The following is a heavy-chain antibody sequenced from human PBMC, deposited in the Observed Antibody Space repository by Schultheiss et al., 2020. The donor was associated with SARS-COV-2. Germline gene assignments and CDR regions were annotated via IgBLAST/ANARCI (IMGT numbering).Heavy chain of an antibody. J-gene: IGHJ3*02. CDR2: IDWDDDK. CDR3: ARMAYCDAFDI. CDR1: GGPISSYYW. D-gene: IGHD2-21*01. Sequence: QTLSLTCTVSGGPISSYYWSWIRQPPGKALEWLALIDWDDDKNYSTSLKTRLTISKDTSKNQVVLTMTNMDPVDTATYYCARMAYCDAFDIWGQGTMVTVSS. V-gene: IGHV2-70*01.